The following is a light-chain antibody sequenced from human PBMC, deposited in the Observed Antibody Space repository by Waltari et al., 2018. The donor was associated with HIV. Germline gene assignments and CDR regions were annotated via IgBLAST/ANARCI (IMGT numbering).Light chain of an antibody. J-gene: IGLJ2*01. CDR1: RSNIGAGSD. CDR3: QSYDSSLSGSL. Sequence: QSVLTQPPSVSGAPGQRVTIPCTGSRSNIGAGSDVHWYQQLPGTAPKPLIYVNNNRPSGVPDRFSGSKSGTSASLAITGLQAEDEADYYCQSYDSSLSGSLFGGGTKLTVL. V-gene: IGLV1-40*01. CDR2: VNN.